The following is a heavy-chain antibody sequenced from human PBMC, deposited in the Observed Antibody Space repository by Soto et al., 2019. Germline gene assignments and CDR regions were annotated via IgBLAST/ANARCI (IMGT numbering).Heavy chain of an antibody. CDR2: IYPGDPDT. CDR1: GYSFTSYW. CDR3: ARTGNRRNYYDSRGYFSTYGMDV. V-gene: IGHV5-51*01. D-gene: IGHD3-22*01. J-gene: IGHJ6*02. Sequence: GESLKISCKGSGYSFTSYWIGWVRQMPGKGLEWMGIIYPGDPDTRYSPSFQGQVTISADKSISTAYLQWSSLKASDTAMYYCARTGNRRNYYDSRGYFSTYGMDVSGQATTLTGSS.